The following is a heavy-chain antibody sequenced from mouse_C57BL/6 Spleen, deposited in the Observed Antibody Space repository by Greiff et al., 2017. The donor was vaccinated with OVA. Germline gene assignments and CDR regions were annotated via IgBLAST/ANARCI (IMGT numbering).Heavy chain of an antibody. D-gene: IGHD2-3*01. CDR1: GFTFSNYW. V-gene: IGHV6-3*01. CDR2: IRLKSDNYAT. CDR3: TGENGYFFDY. J-gene: IGHJ2*01. Sequence: EVKLVESGGGLVQPGGSMKLSCVASGFTFSNYWMNWVRQSPEKGLEWVAQIRLKSDNYATHYAESVKGRFTISRDDSKSSVYLQMNNLRAEDTGIYYCTGENGYFFDYWGQGTTLTVSS.